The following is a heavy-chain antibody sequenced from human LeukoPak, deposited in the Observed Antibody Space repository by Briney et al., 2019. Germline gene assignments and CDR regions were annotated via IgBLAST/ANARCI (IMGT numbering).Heavy chain of an antibody. CDR3: AKDRTPNGGSYDY. CDR2: ISWNSGSM. J-gene: IGHJ4*02. CDR1: GFTFDDYA. V-gene: IGHV3-9*01. Sequence: GRSLRLSCAASGFTFDDYATHWVRQAPGKGLEWVSGISWNSGSMDYADSVKGRFTISRDNAKNSLYLQMNSLRAEDTALYYCAKDRTPNGGSYDYWGQGTLVTVFS. D-gene: IGHD1-26*01.